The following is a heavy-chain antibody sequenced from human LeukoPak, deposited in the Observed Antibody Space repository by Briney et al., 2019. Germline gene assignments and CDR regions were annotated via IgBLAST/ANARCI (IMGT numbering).Heavy chain of an antibody. Sequence: ASVKVSCKASGYTFTGYYMHWVRQAPGQGLEWMGRINPNSGGTNYAQKFQGRVTMTRDTSISTAYMELSRLRSDDTAVYYCARGGYSSSWYVSWFDPWGQGTLVTVSS. CDR3: ARGGYSSSWYVSWFDP. CDR2: INPNSGGT. CDR1: GYTFTGYY. J-gene: IGHJ5*02. D-gene: IGHD6-13*01. V-gene: IGHV1-2*06.